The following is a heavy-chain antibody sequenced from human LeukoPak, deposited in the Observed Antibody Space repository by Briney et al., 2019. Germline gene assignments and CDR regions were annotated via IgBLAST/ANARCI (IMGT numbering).Heavy chain of an antibody. J-gene: IGHJ4*02. V-gene: IGHV1-2*02. CDR3: MGERVWEFAC. CDR1: GHTFTGYF. CDR2: INANNGDT. D-gene: IGHD1-26*01. Sequence: ASVKVSCKASGHTFTGYFMHWVRPAPGQGLEYMGWINANNGDTNYAQKLQGRVSMTRDTSISTAYMELSGLTSDDTAVYYSMGERVWEFACWGQGSLVTVSS.